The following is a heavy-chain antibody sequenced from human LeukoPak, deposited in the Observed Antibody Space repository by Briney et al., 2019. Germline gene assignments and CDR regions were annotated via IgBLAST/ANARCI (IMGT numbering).Heavy chain of an antibody. D-gene: IGHD4-11*01. CDR1: GFTFSSYW. CDR3: ARGYGNYGY. J-gene: IGHJ4*02. Sequence: GGSLRLSCAASGFTFSSYWMHWVRQAPGGGLVWVSRINNDGSSTSYADSVKGRFTISRDNAKNTLHLQMNSLRAEDTAVYYCARGYGNYGYWGQGTLVTVSS. V-gene: IGHV3-74*01. CDR2: INNDGSST.